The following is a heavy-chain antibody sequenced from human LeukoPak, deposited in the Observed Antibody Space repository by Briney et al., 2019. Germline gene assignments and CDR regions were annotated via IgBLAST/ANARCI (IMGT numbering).Heavy chain of an antibody. D-gene: IGHD3-3*01. CDR3: ARVGDWSGSYYYFDY. V-gene: IGHV4-59*02. J-gene: IGHJ4*02. CDR2: IDYSGRT. Sequence: SETLSLICTVSGGSVNSYYWSWIRQPPGKGLQRIGYIDYSGRTNYNPSLKSRFTISIDTSKNQFSLKLGSVTAADTAVYYCARVGDWSGSYYYFDYWGQGTLVTVSS. CDR1: GGSVNSYY.